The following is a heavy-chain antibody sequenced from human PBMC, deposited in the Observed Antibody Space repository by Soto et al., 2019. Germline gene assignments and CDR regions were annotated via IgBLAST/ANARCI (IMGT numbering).Heavy chain of an antibody. CDR2: INPSGGST. CDR3: ASESEWLRAFDI. CDR1: GYTFTSYY. V-gene: IGHV1-46*01. J-gene: IGHJ3*02. Sequence: QVQLVQSGAEVKKPGASVKVSCKASGYTFTSYYMHWVRQAPGQGLEWMGIINPSGGSTSYAQKFQGRVTMTRDTSTNTVYMELSSLRSEDTAVYYCASESEWLRAFDIWGQGTMVTVSS. D-gene: IGHD5-12*01.